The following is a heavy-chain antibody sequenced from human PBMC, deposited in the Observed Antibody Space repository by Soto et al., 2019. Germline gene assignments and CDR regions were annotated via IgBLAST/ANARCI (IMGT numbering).Heavy chain of an antibody. CDR1: GFTFDDYA. V-gene: IGHV3-9*01. CDR3: AKGGPDGFCSGGRCYFDY. CDR2: ISWNSNII. Sequence: VQLVESGGGLVQPGRSLRLSCAASGFTFDDYAMHWVRRVPGKGLEWVSSISWNSNIIGYADSVKGRFTISRDNAKHSLYLQMNSLRPEDTALYYCAKGGPDGFCSGGRCYFDYWGQGTLVTVSS. D-gene: IGHD2-15*01. J-gene: IGHJ4*02.